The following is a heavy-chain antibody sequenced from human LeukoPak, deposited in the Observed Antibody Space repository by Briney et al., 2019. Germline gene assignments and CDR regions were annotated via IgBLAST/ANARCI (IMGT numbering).Heavy chain of an antibody. CDR1: GFTFSGSA. Sequence: GGSLKLSCAASGFTFSGSAMHWVRQASGKGLEWVGRIRSKANSYATAYAASVKGRFTISRDDSKNTAYLQMNSLKTEDTAVYYCTPETYYYDSGGERVFDYWGQGTLVTVSS. CDR3: TPETYYYDSGGERVFDY. D-gene: IGHD3-10*01. V-gene: IGHV3-73*01. CDR2: IRSKANSYAT. J-gene: IGHJ4*02.